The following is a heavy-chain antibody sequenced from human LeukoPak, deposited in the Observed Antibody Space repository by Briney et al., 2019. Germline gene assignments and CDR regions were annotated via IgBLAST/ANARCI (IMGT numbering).Heavy chain of an antibody. D-gene: IGHD6-13*01. V-gene: IGHV4-59*01. CDR3: ARGHSSSWYLHGNWFDP. CDR2: IYYSGST. J-gene: IGHJ5*02. CDR1: GGSISSYY. Sequence: SETLSLTCTVSGGSISSYYWSWIRQPPGKGLEWIGYIYYSGSTNYNPSLKSRVTISVDTSKNQFSLKLSSVTAADTAVYYCARGHSSSWYLHGNWFDPWGQGTLVTVSS.